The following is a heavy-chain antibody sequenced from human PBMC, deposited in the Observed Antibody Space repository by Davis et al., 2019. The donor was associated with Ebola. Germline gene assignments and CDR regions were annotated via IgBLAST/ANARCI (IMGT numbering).Heavy chain of an antibody. D-gene: IGHD3-3*01. CDR1: GFTFSSYS. V-gene: IGHV3-48*02. J-gene: IGHJ4*02. Sequence: GESLKISCAASGFTFSSYSMNWVRQAPGKGLEWVSYISSSSSTIYYADSVKGRFTISRDNAKNSLYLQMNSLRDEDTAVYYCARGQGLRFLEWLLNYWGQGTLVTVSS. CDR3: ARGQGLRFLEWLLNY. CDR2: ISSSSSTI.